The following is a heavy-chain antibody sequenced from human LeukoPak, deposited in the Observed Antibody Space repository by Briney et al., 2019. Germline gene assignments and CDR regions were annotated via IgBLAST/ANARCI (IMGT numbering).Heavy chain of an antibody. Sequence: PSETLSLTCTVSGGSISSYYWSWIRQPPGKGLECIGYIYNSGSTNYNPSLKSRVSISVDTSKNQFSLKLSSVTTADTAVYYCARSAIDAFDIWGQGTMVTVSS. D-gene: IGHD6-25*01. CDR3: ARSAIDAFDI. V-gene: IGHV4-59*08. CDR1: GGSISSYY. CDR2: IYNSGST. J-gene: IGHJ3*02.